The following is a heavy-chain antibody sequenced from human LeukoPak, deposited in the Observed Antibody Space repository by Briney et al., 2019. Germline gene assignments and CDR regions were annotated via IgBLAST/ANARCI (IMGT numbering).Heavy chain of an antibody. J-gene: IGHJ4*02. V-gene: IGHV3-53*01. D-gene: IGHD6-13*01. CDR1: GFTVDSNY. Sequence: GGSLRLSCAASGFTVDSNYLSWVRQAPGKGLEWVSVIYSGGSTYYADSVKGRLTISRDNSKNTLYLQMNSLRAEDTAVYYCAKSFPGYSSSFDYWGQGTLVTVSS. CDR2: IYSGGST. CDR3: AKSFPGYSSSFDY.